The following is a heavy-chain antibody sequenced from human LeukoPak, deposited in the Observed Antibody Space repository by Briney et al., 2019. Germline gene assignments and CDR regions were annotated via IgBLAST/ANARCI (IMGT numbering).Heavy chain of an antibody. J-gene: IGHJ6*03. V-gene: IGHV4-59*01. CDR2: IYSSGST. D-gene: IGHD3-3*01. CDR3: ARDSRYYDFWSGYYSDYYYYMDV. CDR1: GGSISGYY. Sequence: SETLSLTCTVSGGSISGYYWSWIRQPPGKGLEWIGYIYSSGSTNYNPSLKSRVTISVDTSKNQFSLKLSSVTAADTAVYYCARDSRYYDFWSGYYSDYYYYMDVWGKGTTVSVSS.